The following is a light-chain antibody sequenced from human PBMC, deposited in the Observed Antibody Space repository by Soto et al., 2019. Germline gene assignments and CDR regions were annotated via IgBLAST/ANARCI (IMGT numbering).Light chain of an antibody. CDR1: SSDVGGYNS. CDR3: SSYTSSSTLV. CDR2: DVS. V-gene: IGLV2-14*03. Sequence: QAVVTQPASVSGSPGQSITISCAGTSSDVGGYNSVSWYQQYSGKAPKLMIYDVSNRPSGVSNRFSGSKSGNTASLTISGLQTEDEANYYCSSYTSSSTLVFGGGTQLTVL. J-gene: IGLJ2*01.